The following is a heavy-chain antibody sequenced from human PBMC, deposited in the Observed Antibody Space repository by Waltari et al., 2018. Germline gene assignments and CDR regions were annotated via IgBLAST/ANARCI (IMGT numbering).Heavy chain of an antibody. CDR3: AKDRLTGPTFFDY. Sequence: EVQLLESGGGLVQPGGSLRLSCASSGFTFSSYAMTWVRQAPGKGWEWVSVIYSGGSTYYADSVKGRFNISRDNSKNTLYLQMNSLRAEDTAVYYCAKDRLTGPTFFDYWGQGTLVTVSS. CDR2: IYSGGST. CDR1: GFTFSSYA. V-gene: IGHV3-23*03. D-gene: IGHD1-7*01. J-gene: IGHJ4*02.